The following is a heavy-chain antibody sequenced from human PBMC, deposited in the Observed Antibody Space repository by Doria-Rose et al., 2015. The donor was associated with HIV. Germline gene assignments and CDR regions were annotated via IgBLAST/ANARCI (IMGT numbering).Heavy chain of an antibody. CDR2: IFSDDER. J-gene: IGHJ4*02. D-gene: IGHD6-13*01. Sequence: QITLKECGPVLVKPTETLTLTCTVSGVSLSSPGMGVSWIRQPPGKALEWLAHIFSDDERSHKTSLKSRLTISRGTSKSQVVLTMTDMDPVDTATYYCARIKSSRWYHKYYFDFWGQGTLVIVSA. V-gene: IGHV2-26*01. CDR1: GVSLSSPGMG. CDR3: ARIKSSRWYHKYYFDF.